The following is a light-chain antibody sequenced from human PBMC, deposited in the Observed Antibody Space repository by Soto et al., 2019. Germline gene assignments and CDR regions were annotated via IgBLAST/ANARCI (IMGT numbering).Light chain of an antibody. CDR2: DAS. CDR3: QQRSNWLYT. Sequence: EIVLTQSPATLSLSPGERATLCCRASQSVSSYLAWYQQKPGQAPRLLIYDASNRATGIPARFSGSGSGTDFTLTISSLEPEDFAVYYCQQRSNWLYTFGQGTKLEIK. J-gene: IGKJ2*01. CDR1: QSVSSY. V-gene: IGKV3-11*01.